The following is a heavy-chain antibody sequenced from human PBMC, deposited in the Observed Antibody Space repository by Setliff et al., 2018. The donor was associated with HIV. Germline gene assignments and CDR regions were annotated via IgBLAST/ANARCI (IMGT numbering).Heavy chain of an antibody. Sequence: LVNPTETLTLTCTVSGFSLSNTRMGVSWIRQPPGKALEWLAHIFPNDEKSYSASLKSRVTISEDTSKSQVVLTMTNMDPLGTATYFCARYNFRRGYWDYFDYWGQGTQVTVSS. D-gene: IGHD3-3*01. J-gene: IGHJ4*02. CDR3: ARYNFRRGYWDYFDY. CDR2: IFPNDEK. V-gene: IGHV2-26*01. CDR1: GFSLSNTRMG.